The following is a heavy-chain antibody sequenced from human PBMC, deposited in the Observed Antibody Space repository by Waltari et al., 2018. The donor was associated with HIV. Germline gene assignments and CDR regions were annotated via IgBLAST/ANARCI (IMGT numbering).Heavy chain of an antibody. D-gene: IGHD1-1*01. CDR2: ISSSGGTM. CDR1: GFTFSDYY. V-gene: IGHV3-11*01. CDR3: VRVAIATGYYYYYGVDV. Sequence: QVQLVESGGGLVRPGGSLRLSCAGSGFTFSDYYRSWIRQSAEKGLEWISYISSSGGTMYYADSVKGRFTISRDNAKNSLYLQMNSLRGEDTAVYFCVRVAIATGYYYYYGVDVWGQGTTVTVSS. J-gene: IGHJ6*02.